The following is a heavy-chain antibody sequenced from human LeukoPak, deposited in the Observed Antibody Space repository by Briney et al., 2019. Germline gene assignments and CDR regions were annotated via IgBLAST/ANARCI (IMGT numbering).Heavy chain of an antibody. Sequence: PGGSLRLSCAASGFTFSNYAMNWVRQAPGKGLEWVSAIIGTDDNTYYIDSVKGRFTISRDNAKNPLYLQMNSLRAEDTAVYYCARGPTRANSTDYWGQGALVTVSS. J-gene: IGHJ4*02. CDR3: ARGPTRANSTDY. CDR2: IIGTDDNT. V-gene: IGHV3-23*01. CDR1: GFTFSNYA. D-gene: IGHD2/OR15-2a*01.